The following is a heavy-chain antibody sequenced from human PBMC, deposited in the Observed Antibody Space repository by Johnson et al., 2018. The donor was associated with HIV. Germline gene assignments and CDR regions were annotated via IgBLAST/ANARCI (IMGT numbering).Heavy chain of an antibody. Sequence: VQLVESGGGLVKPGGSLRLSCAASGFTFSNAWMSWVRQAPGKGLEWVSVIYSGDTTYYADSVKGRFTISRDTSKNTLYLQINSLRPEDTAVYYCAKDDSPSGAFDIWGQGTMVIVSS. J-gene: IGHJ3*02. CDR2: IYSGDTT. CDR1: GFTFSNAW. D-gene: IGHD3-10*01. V-gene: IGHV3-66*02. CDR3: AKDDSPSGAFDI.